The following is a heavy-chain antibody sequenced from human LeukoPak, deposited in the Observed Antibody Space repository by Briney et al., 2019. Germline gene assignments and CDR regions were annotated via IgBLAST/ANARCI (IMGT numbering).Heavy chain of an antibody. CDR2: ISGSGGST. CDR1: GFTFSSCG. Sequence: PGGSLRLSCAASGFTFSSCGMSWVRQAPGKGLEWVSAISGSGGSTYYADSVKGRFTISRDNSKNTLYLQMNSLRAEDTAVYYCAKGDIVATEPPDYWGQGTLVTVSS. V-gene: IGHV3-23*01. J-gene: IGHJ4*02. CDR3: AKGDIVATEPPDY. D-gene: IGHD5-12*01.